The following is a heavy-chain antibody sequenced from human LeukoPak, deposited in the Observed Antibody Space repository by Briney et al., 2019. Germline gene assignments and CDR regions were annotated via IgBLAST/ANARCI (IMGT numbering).Heavy chain of an antibody. J-gene: IGHJ2*01. CDR3: ARQSSPRGYFDL. CDR1: GYSFTTYW. V-gene: IGHV5-51*01. D-gene: IGHD5-24*01. Sequence: GESLKISCEGSGYSFTTYWIGWVRQMPGKGLEWMGIIYPADSDTRYSPSFQGQVTISADKSISTAYLQWSSLKASDTAMYYCARQSSPRGYFDLWGRGTLVTVSS. CDR2: IYPADSDT.